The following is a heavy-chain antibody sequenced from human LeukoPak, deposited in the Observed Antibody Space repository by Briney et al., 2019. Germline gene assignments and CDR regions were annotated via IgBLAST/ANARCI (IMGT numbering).Heavy chain of an antibody. CDR3: ARAPWGIGALYFDY. V-gene: IGHV4-4*07. D-gene: IGHD3-16*01. Sequence: PSETLSLTCTVSGGSISSYYWSWIRQPAGKGLEWIGCIYTSGSTNYNPSLKSRVTMSVDTSKNQFSLKLSSVTAADTAVYYCARAPWGIGALYFDYWGQGTLVTVSS. CDR2: IYTSGST. CDR1: GGSISSYY. J-gene: IGHJ4*02.